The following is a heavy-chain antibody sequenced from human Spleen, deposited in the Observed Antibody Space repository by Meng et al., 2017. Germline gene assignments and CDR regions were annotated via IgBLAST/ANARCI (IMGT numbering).Heavy chain of an antibody. D-gene: IGHD6-19*01. CDR2: INHSGST. J-gene: IGHJ6*02. CDR1: GGSFSGYY. CDR3: AHSRLYSSGWTFYYYYDMDV. Sequence: SETLSLTCAVYGGSFSGYYWSWIRQPPGKGLEWIGEINHSGSTNYDPSLKSRVTISVDTSKNQFSLKLSSVTAADTAVYYCAHSRLYSSGWTFYYYYDMDVWGQGTTVTVSS. V-gene: IGHV4-34*01.